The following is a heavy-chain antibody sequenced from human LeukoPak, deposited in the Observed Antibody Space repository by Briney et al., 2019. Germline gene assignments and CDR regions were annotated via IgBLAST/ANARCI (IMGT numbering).Heavy chain of an antibody. CDR2: IIPILGIA. CDR1: GGTFSSYA. Sequence: SVKVSCKASGGTFSSYAISWVRQAPGQGLERMGRIIPILGIANYAQKFQGRVTITADKSTSTAYMELSSLRSEDTAVYYCARVPAAPIYYYYYYGMDVWGQGTTVTVSS. D-gene: IGHD2-2*01. CDR3: ARVPAAPIYYYYYYGMDV. V-gene: IGHV1-69*04. J-gene: IGHJ6*02.